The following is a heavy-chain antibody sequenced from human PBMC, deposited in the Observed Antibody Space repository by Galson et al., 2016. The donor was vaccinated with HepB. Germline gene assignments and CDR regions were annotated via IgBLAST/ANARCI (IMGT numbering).Heavy chain of an antibody. CDR1: GFTFRSYG. CDR3: AKDAILACGTGCYADY. Sequence: SLRLSCAGSGFTFRSYGIHWVRQAPGKGLEWVALISKDGTNKYSTDSVKGRFTISRDNSGNTLFLQMNSLRAEDTAVYYCAKDAILACGTGCYADYWGQGTLVTVSS. D-gene: IGHD2-2*01. V-gene: IGHV3-30*18. J-gene: IGHJ4*02. CDR2: ISKDGTNK.